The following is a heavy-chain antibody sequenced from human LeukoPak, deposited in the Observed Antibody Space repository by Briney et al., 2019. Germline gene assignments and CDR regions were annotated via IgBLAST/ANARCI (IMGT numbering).Heavy chain of an antibody. CDR1: GGTFSSYA. D-gene: IGHD3-9*01. J-gene: IGHJ4*02. V-gene: IGHV1-69*13. CDR3: ARSGSYDILTGYWGYFDY. Sequence: SVKVSCKASGGTFSSYAISWVRQAPGQGLEWMGGIIPIFGTANYAQKFQGRVTITADESTSTAYMELSSLRSEDTAVYYCARSGSYDILTGYWGYFDYWGQGTLVTVSS. CDR2: IIPIFGTA.